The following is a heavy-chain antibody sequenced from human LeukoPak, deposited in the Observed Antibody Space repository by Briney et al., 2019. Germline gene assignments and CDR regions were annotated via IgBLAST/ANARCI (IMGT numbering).Heavy chain of an antibody. CDR1: GFTFSSYA. CDR2: ISGTGDNT. D-gene: IGHD3-22*01. V-gene: IGHV3-23*01. CDR3: ARDLGQYYDTSDNWFDP. Sequence: GGSLRLSCAASGFTFSSYAMNWVRQAPGKGLEWVSTISGTGDNTYYADSVKGRFTISRDNSNNTLYLQMNSLRAEDTAVYYCARDLGQYYDTSDNWFDPWGQGTLVTVSS. J-gene: IGHJ5*02.